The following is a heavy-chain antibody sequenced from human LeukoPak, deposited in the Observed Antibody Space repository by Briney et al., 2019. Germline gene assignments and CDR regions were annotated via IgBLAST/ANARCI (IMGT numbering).Heavy chain of an antibody. CDR2: ISGSGGST. Sequence: GGSLRLSCAASGFTFNSYAMNWVRQAPGKGLEWVSGISGSGGSTYCADSVKGRFTISRDNSKNTLYLQMNSLRAEDTAVYYCAKVFSGYYDWMFDYWGQGTLVTVSS. J-gene: IGHJ4*02. CDR1: GFTFNSYA. CDR3: AKVFSGYYDWMFDY. V-gene: IGHV3-23*01. D-gene: IGHD3-3*01.